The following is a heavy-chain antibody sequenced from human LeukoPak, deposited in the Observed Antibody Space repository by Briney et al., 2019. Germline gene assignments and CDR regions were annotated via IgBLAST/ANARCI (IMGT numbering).Heavy chain of an antibody. Sequence: PGGSLRLSCAASGFTFDDYAMSWVRQAPGKGLEWVSTIGGTGVRTYYADSVKGRFTISRDNSKNTLYLQINSLRAEDTAVYFCAKDRLGGPYFFHYWGQGTLVTVSS. D-gene: IGHD3-16*01. CDR2: IGGTGVRT. J-gene: IGHJ4*02. CDR3: AKDRLGGPYFFHY. V-gene: IGHV3-23*01. CDR1: GFTFDDYA.